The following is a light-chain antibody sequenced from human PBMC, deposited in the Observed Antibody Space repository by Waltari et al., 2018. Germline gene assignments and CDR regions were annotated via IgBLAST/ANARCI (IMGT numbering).Light chain of an antibody. CDR3: EQYYGTPLT. J-gene: IGKJ4*01. CDR1: QSLLNTSNNTKS. V-gene: IGKV4-1*01. CDR2: WAS. Sequence: DIVLTQSPDFLPVSLGERAAINCRSSQSLLNTSNNTKSSAWYQQKQRQPPKLLIYWASTREAGVPDRFTGSGSGTDVTLASSSLQAEGGSVYGCEQYYGTPLTYGGGSKVGI.